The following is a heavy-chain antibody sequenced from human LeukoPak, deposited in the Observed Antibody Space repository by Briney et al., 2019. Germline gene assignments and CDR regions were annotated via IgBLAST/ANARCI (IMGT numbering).Heavy chain of an antibody. CDR2: IRYDGSNK. CDR3: AKVGCSSTSCYSLVY. Sequence: PGGSLRLSCAASGFTFSSYGMHWVRQAPGKGLEWVAFIRYDGSNKYYADSVKGRFTISRDNSKNTLYLQMNSLRAEDTAVYYCAKVGCSSTSCYSLVYWGQGTLVTVSS. CDR1: GFTFSSYG. D-gene: IGHD2-2*01. V-gene: IGHV3-30*02. J-gene: IGHJ4*02.